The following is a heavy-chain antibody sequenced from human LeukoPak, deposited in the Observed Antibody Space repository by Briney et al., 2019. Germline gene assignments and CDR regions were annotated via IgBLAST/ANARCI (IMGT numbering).Heavy chain of an antibody. J-gene: IGHJ6*02. CDR1: GFTFSSYG. V-gene: IGHV3-21*01. Sequence: GGSLRLSCAASGFTFSSYGMHWVRQAPGKGLEWVSSISSSSSYIYYADSVKGRFTISRDNAKNSLYLQMNSLRAEDTAVYYCAKDRLASYCSSTSCPSDYYYYYGMDVWGQGTTVTVSS. D-gene: IGHD2-2*01. CDR3: AKDRLASYCSSTSCPSDYYYYYGMDV. CDR2: ISSSSSYI.